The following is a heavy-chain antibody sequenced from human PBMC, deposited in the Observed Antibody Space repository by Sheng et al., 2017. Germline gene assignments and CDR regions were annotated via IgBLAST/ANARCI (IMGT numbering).Heavy chain of an antibody. CDR1: GGSISTNNYY. V-gene: IGHV4-39*07. CDR2: IYYTGNT. CDR3: TGKEFVLYYFQS. Sequence: QLQLQESGPGLVKPSETLSLTCTVTGGSISTNNYYWGWIRQPPGQGLEWIGAIYYTGNTYYNPSLKSRVTISADTSKNQFSLKLSSVSDADTAVYFCTGKEFVLYYFQSWGQGTVVTVSS. D-gene: IGHD2-15*01. J-gene: IGHJ4*02.